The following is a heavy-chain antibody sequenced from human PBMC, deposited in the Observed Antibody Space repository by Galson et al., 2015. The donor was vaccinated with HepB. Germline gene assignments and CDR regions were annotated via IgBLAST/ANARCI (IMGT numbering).Heavy chain of an antibody. CDR3: AKGGGGGFFDY. CDR1: GFTFTGYA. D-gene: IGHD2-15*01. Sequence: SLRLSCAASGFTFTGYAMTWVRQTPGKGLEWVSIINYSGGSTNYADSVKGRFTISRDNSKNTVSLQMNSLRAEDTAVYYCAKGGGGGFFDYWGQGTLVTVSS. V-gene: IGHV3-23*01. J-gene: IGHJ4*02. CDR2: INYSGGST.